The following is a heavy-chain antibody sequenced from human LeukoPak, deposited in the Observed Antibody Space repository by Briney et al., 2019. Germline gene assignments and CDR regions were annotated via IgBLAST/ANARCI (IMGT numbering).Heavy chain of an antibody. V-gene: IGHV3-7*05. CDR2: IKQEGREK. CDR3: AREGGSRGYGMDV. J-gene: IGHJ6*04. D-gene: IGHD3-16*01. Sequence: GGSLSLSCALSGFTYCIYWLRCAPESRGPAREGGSNIKQEGREKQYVDSGKRRFTISRDNAKNSLYLQMNSLSAGDTAVYYCAREGGSRGYGMDVWGKGTTVTVSS. CDR1: GFTYCIYW.